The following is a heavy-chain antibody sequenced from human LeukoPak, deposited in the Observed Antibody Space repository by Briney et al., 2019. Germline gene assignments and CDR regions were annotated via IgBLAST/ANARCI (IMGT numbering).Heavy chain of an antibody. D-gene: IGHD3-16*01. CDR3: ASAPRQGSIGGLDY. CDR2: IYYTGTT. V-gene: IGHV4-39*02. Sequence: SETLSLTCTVSGGSISSSTYYCGWIRQPPGKGLEWIGAIYYTGTTYYNPSLRSRVTISVDTSKNHFSLKLSSVTAADTALYYCASAPRQGSIGGLDYWGQGTLVTVSS. J-gene: IGHJ4*02. CDR1: GGSISSSTYY.